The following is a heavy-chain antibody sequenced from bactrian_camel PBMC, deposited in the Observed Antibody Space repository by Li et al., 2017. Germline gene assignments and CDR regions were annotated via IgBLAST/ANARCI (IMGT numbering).Heavy chain of an antibody. V-gene: IGHV3S10*01. Sequence: EVQLVESGGGRVQPGGSLGLSCEAFGFTLRSVHMSWVRQAPGKEREFVSRISPDGTLSYSDSVKGRFTISRDSAKNTVYLQLNRLKPEDTAMYYCNTGDCDGTWGLGDWGPGTQVTVS. D-gene: IGHD4*01. J-gene: IGHJ4*01. CDR1: GFTLRSVH. CDR2: ISPDGTL. CDR3: NTGDCDGTWGLGD.